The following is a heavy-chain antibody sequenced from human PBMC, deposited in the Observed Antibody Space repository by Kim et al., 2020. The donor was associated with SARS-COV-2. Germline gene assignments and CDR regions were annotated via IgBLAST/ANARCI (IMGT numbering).Heavy chain of an antibody. Sequence: EKGRVTISGDNAKNTLYLQMNSLRAEDTAVYYCAKDPPTTVVVTDDAVDIWGQGTMVTVSS. V-gene: IGHV3-30*02. D-gene: IGHD2-21*02. CDR3: AKDPPTTVVVTDDAVDI. J-gene: IGHJ3*02.